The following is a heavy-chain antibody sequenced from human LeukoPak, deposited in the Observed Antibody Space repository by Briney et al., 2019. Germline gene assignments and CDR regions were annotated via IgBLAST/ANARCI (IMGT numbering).Heavy chain of an antibody. Sequence: PGGSLRLSCAASGFTFGSFGMHWVRQAPGKGLEWVSFIRFDGRATDYADSVKGRLTISRDNSRNTLYVQMNSLRDEDTAIYYCAKDRDGGNFYFDYWGQGILVTVSS. V-gene: IGHV3-30*02. J-gene: IGHJ4*02. CDR3: AKDRDGGNFYFDY. CDR1: GFTFGSFG. D-gene: IGHD4-23*01. CDR2: IRFDGRAT.